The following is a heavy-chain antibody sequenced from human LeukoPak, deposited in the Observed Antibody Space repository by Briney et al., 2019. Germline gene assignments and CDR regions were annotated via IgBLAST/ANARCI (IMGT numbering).Heavy chain of an antibody. CDR1: GGSFSGYY. V-gene: IGHV4-34*01. CDR3: ARPLYDFWSGYYYY. D-gene: IGHD3-3*01. Sequence: SETLSLTCAVYGGSFSGYYWSWIRQPPGKGLEWIGEINHSGSTNYNPSLKSRVTMSVDTSKNQFSLKLSSVTAADTAVYYCARPLYDFWSGYYYYWGQGTLVTVSS. CDR2: INHSGST. J-gene: IGHJ4*02.